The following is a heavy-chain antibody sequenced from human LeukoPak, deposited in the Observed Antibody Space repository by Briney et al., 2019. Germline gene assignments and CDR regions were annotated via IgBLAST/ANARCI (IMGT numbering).Heavy chain of an antibody. D-gene: IGHD5-18*01. V-gene: IGHV4-59*11. CDR2: MLDTVTT. J-gene: IGHJ4*02. CDR1: GGSMNSHY. Sequence: WETLSLTCTVSGGSMNSHYWSWIRQPPGKGLEWIGYMLDTVTTKDNPSLKSRFTLSADTSKNQFSLRLTSVTAADTAVYYCATIKRGNIYGYFDFWGQRILVTVSS. CDR3: ATIKRGNIYGYFDF.